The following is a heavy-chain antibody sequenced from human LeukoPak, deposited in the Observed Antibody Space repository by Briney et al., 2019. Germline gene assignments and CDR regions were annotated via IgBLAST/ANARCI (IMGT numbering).Heavy chain of an antibody. CDR2: LSWDGGST. V-gene: IGHV3-43*01. CDR1: GFTFDDYN. D-gene: IGHD6-19*01. CDR3: AKGRQWLGY. Sequence: GGSLRLSCAASGFTFDDYNMHWVRQAPGKGMEWVSLLSWDGGSTYYADSVKGRFTISRDNSKNSLYLQMNSLRTEDTALYYCAKGRQWLGYWGQGTLVTVSS. J-gene: IGHJ4*02.